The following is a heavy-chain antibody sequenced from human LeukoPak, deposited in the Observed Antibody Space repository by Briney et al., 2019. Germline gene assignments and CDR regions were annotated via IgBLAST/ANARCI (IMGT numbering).Heavy chain of an antibody. CDR3: ARPYSGSSYYFDY. V-gene: IGHV4-39*01. D-gene: IGHD1-26*01. J-gene: IGHJ4*02. Sequence: SETLSLTCTVSGGSISSSSYYWGWIRQPPGKGLEWIGSIYYSGSTYYNPSLKSRVTISVDTSKNQFSLKLSSVTAADPSVYDCARPYSGSSYYFDYWGQGTLVTVSS. CDR1: GGSISSSSYY. CDR2: IYYSGST.